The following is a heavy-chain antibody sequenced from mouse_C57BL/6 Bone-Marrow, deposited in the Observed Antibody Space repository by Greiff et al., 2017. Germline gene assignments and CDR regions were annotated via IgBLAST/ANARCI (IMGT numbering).Heavy chain of an antibody. CDR3: ARVWLPYYFDY. Sequence: VQLKESGPGLVKPSQSLSLTCSVTGYSITSGYYWNWIRQFPGNKLEWMGYISYDGSNNYNPSLKNRISITRDTSKNQFFLKLNSVTTEDTATYYCARVWLPYYFDYWGQGTTLTVSS. CDR2: ISYDGSN. D-gene: IGHD2-2*01. V-gene: IGHV3-6*01. CDR1: GYSITSGYY. J-gene: IGHJ2*01.